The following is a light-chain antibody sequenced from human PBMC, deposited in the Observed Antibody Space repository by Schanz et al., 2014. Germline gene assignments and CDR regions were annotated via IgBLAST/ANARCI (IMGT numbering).Light chain of an antibody. J-gene: IGKJ2*01. CDR2: LGS. CDR3: MQALQTPYT. Sequence: DIVLPPTPLSLSVTPGQPASISCKSSQSLLHSDGKTYLDWYLQKPGQSPHLLIYLGSSRASGVPDRFSGSGSGTDFTLKISRVEAEDVGIYYCMQALQTPYTFGQGTKLEIK. V-gene: IGKV2-28*01. CDR1: QSLLHSDGKTY.